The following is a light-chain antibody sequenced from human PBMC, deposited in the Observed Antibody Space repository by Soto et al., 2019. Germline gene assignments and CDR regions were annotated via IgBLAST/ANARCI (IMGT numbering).Light chain of an antibody. CDR1: QGLVNSDGNTF. Sequence: DVVMTQSPLSLPVTLGQAASISCRSSQGLVNSDGNTFLNWSQQRPGQSPRRLIYKVSNRDSGVPDRFSGSGSDTDFTLKISRVEAEDVGLYYCMQATHWPWTFGQGTKVDIK. V-gene: IGKV2-30*01. CDR3: MQATHWPWT. J-gene: IGKJ1*01. CDR2: KVS.